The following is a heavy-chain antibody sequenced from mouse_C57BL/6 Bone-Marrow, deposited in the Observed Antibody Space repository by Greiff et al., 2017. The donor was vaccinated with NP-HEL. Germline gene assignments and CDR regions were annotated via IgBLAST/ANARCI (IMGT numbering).Heavy chain of an antibody. CDR1: GYTFTDYE. V-gene: IGHV1-15*01. Sequence: VQRVESGAELVRPGASVTLSCKASGYTFTDYEMHWVKQTPVHGLEWIGAIDPETGGTAYNQKFKGKAILTADKSSSTAYMELRSLTSEDSAVYYCTRSQLRPYWGQGTSVTVSS. D-gene: IGHD3-2*02. CDR3: TRSQLRPY. CDR2: IDPETGGT. J-gene: IGHJ4*01.